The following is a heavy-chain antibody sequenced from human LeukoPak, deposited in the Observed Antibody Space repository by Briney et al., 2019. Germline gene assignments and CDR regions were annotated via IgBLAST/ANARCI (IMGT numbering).Heavy chain of an antibody. D-gene: IGHD2-21*02. CDR3: ARAAYCGGDCYYYFDY. Sequence: SQTLSLTCAVSGGSISSGGYSWSWIRQPPGKGLEWIGYIYHSGSTYYNPSLKSRVTMSVDTSKNQFSLKLSSVTAADTAVYFCARAAYCGGDCYYYFDYWGQGTLVTVSS. CDR1: GGSISSGGYS. J-gene: IGHJ4*02. CDR2: IYHSGST. V-gene: IGHV4-30-2*01.